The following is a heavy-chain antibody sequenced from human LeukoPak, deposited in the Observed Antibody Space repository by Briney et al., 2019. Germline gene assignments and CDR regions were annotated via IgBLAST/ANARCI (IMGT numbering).Heavy chain of an antibody. Sequence: PSETLSLTCTVSGGSISSSSYYWGWIRQPPGKGLEWIGTIYYSGSTYYNPSLKSRVTISVDTSKNLFSLNLTSVTAADTAVYYCARGDSGWYLGLGFDYWGQGTLVTVSS. J-gene: IGHJ4*02. CDR2: IYYSGST. CDR3: ARGDSGWYLGLGFDY. D-gene: IGHD6-19*01. CDR1: GGSISSSSYY. V-gene: IGHV4-39*01.